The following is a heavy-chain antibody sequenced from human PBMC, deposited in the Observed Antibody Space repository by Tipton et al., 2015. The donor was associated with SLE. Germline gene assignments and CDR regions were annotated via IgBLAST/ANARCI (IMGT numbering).Heavy chain of an antibody. CDR1: GGSISSSSYY. Sequence: TLSLTCTVSGGSISSSSYYWSWIRQPPGKGLEWIGYIYYSGSTNYNPSLKSRVTISVDTSKNQFSLKLSSVTAADTAVYYCARHRGIVGATTDYWGQGTLVTVSS. J-gene: IGHJ4*02. D-gene: IGHD1-26*01. V-gene: IGHV4-61*05. CDR3: ARHRGIVGATTDY. CDR2: IYYSGST.